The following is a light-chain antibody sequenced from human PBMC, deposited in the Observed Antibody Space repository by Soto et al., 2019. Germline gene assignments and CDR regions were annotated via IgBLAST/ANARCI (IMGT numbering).Light chain of an antibody. J-gene: IGLJ1*01. Sequence: QAVVTQPPSVSGAPGQRVTIFCTGSTSNIGADYHVHWYRQLPGTAPRLLIYGNTNRPSGVPGRFSGSKSGTSASLAITRLQAEDEGNYYCQSYDTSLRAYVFGTGTKLTVL. V-gene: IGLV1-40*01. CDR2: GNT. CDR1: TSNIGADYH. CDR3: QSYDTSLRAYV.